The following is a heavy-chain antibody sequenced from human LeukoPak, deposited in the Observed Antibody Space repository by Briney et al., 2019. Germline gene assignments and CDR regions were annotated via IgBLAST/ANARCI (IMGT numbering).Heavy chain of an antibody. J-gene: IGHJ6*02. D-gene: IGHD2-2*01. Sequence: ASVKVSCKASGGTFSSYAIGWVRQAPGQGLEWMGRIIPILGIANYAQKFQGRVTITADKSTSTAYMELSSLRSEDTAVYYCASYCSSTSCYRSYYYYYGMDVWGQGTTVTVSS. CDR1: GGTFSSYA. CDR3: ASYCSSTSCYRSYYYYYGMDV. V-gene: IGHV1-69*04. CDR2: IIPILGIA.